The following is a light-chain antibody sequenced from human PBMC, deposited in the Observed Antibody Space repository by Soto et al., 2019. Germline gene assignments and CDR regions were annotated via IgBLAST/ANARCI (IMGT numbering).Light chain of an antibody. CDR3: SSFSATTTTTVV. V-gene: IGLV2-14*01. CDR2: EVS. CDR1: RSDVGAYKY. J-gene: IGLJ2*01. Sequence: QSVLTQPSSVPGSPGQSITISFTGTRSDVGAYKYVSWYQQHPGKAPKLIIYEVSKRPSGVPNRFSASKSGNTASLTISGLQTEDEADYFCSSFSATTTTTVVFGGGTKLTVL.